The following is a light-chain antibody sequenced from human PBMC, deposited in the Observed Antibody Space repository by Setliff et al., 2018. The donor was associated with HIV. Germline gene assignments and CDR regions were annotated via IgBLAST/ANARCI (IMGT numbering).Light chain of an antibody. CDR2: GNS. J-gene: IGLJ3*02. Sequence: QSALTQPPSVSGAPGQRVTISCTGSSSNIGAGYDVHWYQQLPGTAPKLLTYGNSNRSSGVPDRFSGSKSGTSASLAITGLQAEDEADYYCSSYTSTNTLVFGGGTKVTVL. CDR3: SSYTSTNTLV. V-gene: IGLV1-40*01. CDR1: SSNIGAGYD.